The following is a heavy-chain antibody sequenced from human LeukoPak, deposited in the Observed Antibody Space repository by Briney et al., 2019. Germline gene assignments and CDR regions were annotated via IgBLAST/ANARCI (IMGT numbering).Heavy chain of an antibody. CDR2: IIPIFGTA. CDR3: ASLAGGNSESGDAFDI. J-gene: IGHJ3*02. V-gene: IGHV1-69*05. CDR1: GGTFSSYA. D-gene: IGHD4-23*01. Sequence: GASVKVSCKASGGTFSSYAISWVRQAPGQGLEWMGGIIPIFGTANYAQKFQGRVTMTRDMSTSTVYMELSSLRSEDTAVYYCASLAGGNSESGDAFDIWGQGTMVTVSS.